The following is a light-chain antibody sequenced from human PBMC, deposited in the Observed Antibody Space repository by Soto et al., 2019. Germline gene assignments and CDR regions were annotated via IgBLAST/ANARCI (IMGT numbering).Light chain of an antibody. CDR2: DVS. V-gene: IGLV2-11*01. CDR1: SSDVGGYNS. Sequence: QSALTQPRSVSGSPGQSVTISCTGTSSDVGGYNSVSWYQQHPGKAPRLMISDVSRRPSGVPDRFSGSKSGNTASLTISGLQSEDEADYYCATWEDNLTARVFGGGTKVTVL. J-gene: IGLJ3*02. CDR3: ATWEDNLTARV.